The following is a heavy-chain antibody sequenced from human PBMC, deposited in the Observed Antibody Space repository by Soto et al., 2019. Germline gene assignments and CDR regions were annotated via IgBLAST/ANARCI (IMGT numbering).Heavy chain of an antibody. CDR1: AYNFVTYW. V-gene: IGHV5-10-1*01. D-gene: IGHD2-21*01. CDR2: IDPADSYA. J-gene: IGHJ6*01. CDR3: AKHIEDFYFGLDV. Sequence: GESLKISCTASAYNFVTYWITWVRQKPGKGLEWMGRIDPADSYARYSPSFEGHVTMSVDRSINTAYLQWNSLRASDSAIYYCAKHIEDFYFGLDVWGQGTSVTVSS.